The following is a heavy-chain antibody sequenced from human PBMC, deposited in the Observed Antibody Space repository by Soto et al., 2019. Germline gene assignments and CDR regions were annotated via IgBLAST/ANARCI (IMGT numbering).Heavy chain of an antibody. V-gene: IGHV1-18*04. CDR2: ISPLKGRT. D-gene: IGHD4-17*01. Sequence: QVQLVQSGPDLKRPGASMKVSCKASGYTFTSYGTSWVRQAPGQGLEWMAWISPLKGRTQYSQKAQGRVTLSTDTSSNTAYMEMTTLRVDDTAVYYCAMDYGDSPEYFKHWGQGTLVTVS. CDR1: GYTFTSYG. J-gene: IGHJ1*01. CDR3: AMDYGDSPEYFKH.